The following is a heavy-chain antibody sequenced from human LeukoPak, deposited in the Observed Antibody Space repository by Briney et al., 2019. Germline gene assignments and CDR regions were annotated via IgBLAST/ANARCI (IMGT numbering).Heavy chain of an antibody. CDR1: GFTFSSYA. CDR3: AKDLRSSPIAVAGTIDY. J-gene: IGHJ4*02. V-gene: IGHV3-23*01. D-gene: IGHD6-19*01. CDR2: ISGSGGST. Sequence: HPGGSLRLSCAASGFTFSSYAMSWVRQAPGKGLEWVSAISGSGGSTYYADSVKGRFTISRDNSKNTLYLQMNSLRAEDTAVYYCAKDLRSSPIAVAGTIDYWGQGTLVTISS.